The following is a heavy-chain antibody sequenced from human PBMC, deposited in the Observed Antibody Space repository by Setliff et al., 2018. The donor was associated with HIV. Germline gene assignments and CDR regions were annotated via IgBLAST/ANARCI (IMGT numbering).Heavy chain of an antibody. CDR2: IYWGDNK. D-gene: IGHD3-16*01. CDR3: AHSRMGVSGWPVFDS. Sequence: SGPTLVNPTQTLTLTCTFSGFSLSTGGVGLGWLRQPPGKAPECLGIIYWGDNKRYTPSLQDRLTITKDTFRHQVVLTMTNMAPVDTGTYYCAHSRMGVSGWPVFDSWGQGTLVTVS. J-gene: IGHJ4*02. V-gene: IGHV2-5*02. CDR1: GFSLSTGGVG.